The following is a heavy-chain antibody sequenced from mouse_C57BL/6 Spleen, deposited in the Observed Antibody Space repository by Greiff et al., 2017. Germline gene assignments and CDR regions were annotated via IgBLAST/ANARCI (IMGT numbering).Heavy chain of an antibody. CDR1: GFTFSDYG. J-gene: IGHJ4*01. D-gene: IGHD1-1*01. CDR2: ISSGSSTI. CDR3: ARGLTTVVADYAMDY. V-gene: IGHV5-17*01. Sequence: EVHLVESGGGLVKPGGSLKLSCAASGFTFSDYGMHWVRQAPEQGLEWVAYISSGSSTIYYADTVKGRFTISRDNAKNTLFLQMTSLRSEDTAMYYCARGLTTVVADYAMDYWGQGTSVTVSS.